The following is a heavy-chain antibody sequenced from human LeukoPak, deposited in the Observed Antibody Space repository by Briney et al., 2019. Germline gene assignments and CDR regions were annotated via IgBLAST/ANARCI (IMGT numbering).Heavy chain of an antibody. CDR2: IIPILGIA. J-gene: IGHJ4*02. CDR1: GGTFSSNA. D-gene: IGHD5-18*01. V-gene: IGHV1-69*04. Sequence: SVKVSCKASGGTFSSNAISWVRQAPGQGLEWMGRIIPILGIANYAPKFQGRVTITADKSTSTAYMELSSLRSEDTAVYYCARDPENVDTAMEGDFDYWGQGTLVTVSS. CDR3: ARDPENVDTAMEGDFDY.